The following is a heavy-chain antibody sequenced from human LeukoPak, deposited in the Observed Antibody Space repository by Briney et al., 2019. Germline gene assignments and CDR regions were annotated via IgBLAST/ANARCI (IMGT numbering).Heavy chain of an antibody. Sequence: PGGTLRLSCAASGFTFSSYGMSWVRQAPGKGLEWVSALSGSGGTTYYADFMKGRFTISRDNSKNTLYLQMNSLRAEDTAVYYCARDRVGATLYFDYWGQGTLVTVSS. CDR3: ARDRVGATLYFDY. D-gene: IGHD1-26*01. J-gene: IGHJ4*02. V-gene: IGHV3-23*01. CDR2: LSGSGGTT. CDR1: GFTFSSYG.